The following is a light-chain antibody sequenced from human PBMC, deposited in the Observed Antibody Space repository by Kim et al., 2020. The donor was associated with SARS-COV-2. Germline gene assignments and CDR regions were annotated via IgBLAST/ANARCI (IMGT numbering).Light chain of an antibody. CDR3: SSYTSSSTWV. V-gene: IGLV2-14*03. J-gene: IGLJ3*02. CDR2: DVS. Sequence: QSALTQPASVSGSPGQSITISCTGTSTDVGGYNYVSCYQQHPGKAPKLIIYDVSNRPSGVSKRFSGSKSANTASLTISGLQAEDEADYYCSSYTSSSTWVFGGGTQLTVL. CDR1: STDVGGYNY.